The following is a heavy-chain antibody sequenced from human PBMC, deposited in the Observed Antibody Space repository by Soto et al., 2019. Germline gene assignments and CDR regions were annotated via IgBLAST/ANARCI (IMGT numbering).Heavy chain of an antibody. J-gene: IGHJ4*02. D-gene: IGHD2-2*01. CDR3: ARGLGYCSSTSCPRGHFDY. CDR2: IYSCGST. Sequence: GGSLRLSCAASGFTVSSNYMSWVRQAPGKGLEWVSVIYSCGSTYYADSVKGRFTISRDNSKNTLYLQMNSLRAEDTAVYYCARGLGYCSSTSCPRGHFDYWGQGTLVTVSS. V-gene: IGHV3-66*03. CDR1: GFTVSSNY.